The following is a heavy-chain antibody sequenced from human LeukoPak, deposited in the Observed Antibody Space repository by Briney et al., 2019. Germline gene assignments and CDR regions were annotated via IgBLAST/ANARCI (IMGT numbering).Heavy chain of an antibody. CDR3: ATQGDGYNAFFDY. CDR1: GFTFSSYE. V-gene: IGHV3-48*03. Sequence: GGSLRLSCAASGFTFSSYEMNWVRQAPGKGLEWVSYISSSGSTIYYADSVKGRFTISRDNAKNSLYLQMNSLRAEDTALYYCATQGDGYNAFFDYCGQGTLVTVSS. D-gene: IGHD5-24*01. CDR2: ISSSGSTI. J-gene: IGHJ4*02.